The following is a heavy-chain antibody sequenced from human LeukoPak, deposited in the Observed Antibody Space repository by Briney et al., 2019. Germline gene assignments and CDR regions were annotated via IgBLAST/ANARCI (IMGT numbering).Heavy chain of an antibody. CDR3: ARGGFYCGGDCYVDY. J-gene: IGHJ4*02. CDR2: SNHSGST. Sequence: SETLSLTCAVYGGSFSTYYWSWIRQPPGKGLEWIGESNHSGSTNYNPSLKSRVTISVDTSKTQFSLKLSSVTAADTAVYYCARGGFYCGGDCYVDYWGQGTLVTVSS. D-gene: IGHD2-21*02. CDR1: GGSFSTYY. V-gene: IGHV4-34*01.